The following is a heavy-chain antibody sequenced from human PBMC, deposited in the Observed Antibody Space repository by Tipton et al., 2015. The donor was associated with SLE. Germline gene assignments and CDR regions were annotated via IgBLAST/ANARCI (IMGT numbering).Heavy chain of an antibody. D-gene: IGHD2-15*01. CDR3: ARPDCSRGTCFPDAFDI. J-gene: IGHJ3*02. V-gene: IGHV4-34*12. CDR2: IFHTGNI. CDR1: GGSFSVHY. Sequence: TLSLTCAVYGGSFSVHYWSWSWIRQPPGKGLEWIGSIFHTGNIYYNPSLNSRAIIYVDTSKDHFSLMLTSVTAADTAVYYCARPDCSRGTCFPDAFDIWGQGTMVTVSS.